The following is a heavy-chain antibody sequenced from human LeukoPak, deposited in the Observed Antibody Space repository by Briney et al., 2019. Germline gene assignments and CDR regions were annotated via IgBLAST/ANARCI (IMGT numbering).Heavy chain of an antibody. Sequence: PGGSLRLSCAASGFTFGSYEMNWVRQAPGKGLEWVSYISSSGSTIYYADSVKGRFTISRDNAKNSLYLQMNSLRAEDTAVYYCAREPNRDYAYYYGMDVWGKGTTVTVSS. CDR1: GFTFGSYE. J-gene: IGHJ6*04. D-gene: IGHD4-17*01. CDR3: AREPNRDYAYYYGMDV. V-gene: IGHV3-48*03. CDR2: ISSSGSTI.